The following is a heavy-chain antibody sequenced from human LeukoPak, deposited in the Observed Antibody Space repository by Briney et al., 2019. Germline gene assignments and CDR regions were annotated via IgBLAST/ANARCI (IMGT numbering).Heavy chain of an antibody. V-gene: IGHV3-30*02. CDR2: IRYDGSNK. Sequence: GGSLRLSCAASGFTFSSYGMHWVRQAPGKGLEWVAFIRYDGSNKYYADSVKGRFTISRDNSKNTLYLQMNSLRAEDTAVYYCAKGLRYSSGWYFGGLGITMIDIDYWGQGTLVTVSS. D-gene: IGHD6-19*01. CDR1: GFTFSSYG. J-gene: IGHJ4*02. CDR3: AKGLRYSSGWYFGGLGITMIDIDY.